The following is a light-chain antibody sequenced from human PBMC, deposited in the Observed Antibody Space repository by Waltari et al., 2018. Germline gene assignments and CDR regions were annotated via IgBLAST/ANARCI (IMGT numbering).Light chain of an antibody. Sequence: HSVLTLPPSVSGAPRQPLTIPCPGSGSNIAPGNDGTWYRQLPGKDPTLLIYGVNTRPPGVSDRFSGAQFDTSASLAIAGLQADDEADYYCQSYDTTLSVVFGGGTKLTVL. CDR1: GSNIAPGND. J-gene: IGLJ2*01. V-gene: IGLV1-40*01. CDR2: GVN. CDR3: QSYDTTLSVV.